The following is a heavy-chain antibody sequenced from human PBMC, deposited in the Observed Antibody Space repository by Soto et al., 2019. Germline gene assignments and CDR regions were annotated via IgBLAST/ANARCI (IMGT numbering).Heavy chain of an antibody. D-gene: IGHD1-26*01. CDR1: GGALSSDA. Sequence: SVKGSCTGAGGALSSDASSWVRQAPGQGLEWMGGIIPIFGTANYAQKFQGRVTITADKSTSTAYMELSSLRSEVTAVYYCNVGSDDAFDIWGQGTMVTVSS. J-gene: IGHJ3*02. CDR3: NVGSDDAFDI. V-gene: IGHV1-69*06. CDR2: IIPIFGTA.